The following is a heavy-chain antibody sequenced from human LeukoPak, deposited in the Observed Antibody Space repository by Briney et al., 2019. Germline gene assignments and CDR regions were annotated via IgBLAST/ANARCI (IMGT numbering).Heavy chain of an antibody. D-gene: IGHD2-15*01. Sequence: SETLSLICSVSGGSMNRYYWSWIRQSPGKGLEWIGYIYNNGRTNYKPSLKSRITISVNTSKKQFSLKLSSVTAADTAVYYCARPGPGRRYCSGGSCYSGWFDPWGQGTLVTVSS. V-gene: IGHV4-4*09. CDR3: ARPGPGRRYCSGGSCYSGWFDP. J-gene: IGHJ5*02. CDR1: GGSMNRYY. CDR2: IYNNGRT.